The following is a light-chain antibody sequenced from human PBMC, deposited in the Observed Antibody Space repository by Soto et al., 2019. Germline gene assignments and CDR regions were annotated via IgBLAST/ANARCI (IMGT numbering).Light chain of an antibody. V-gene: IGLV1-40*01. CDR2: GNN. CDR3: QSYDSSLSAWV. CDR1: GSKIGANYD. Sequence: QSVLTQPPSVSGAPGQRVTISCTGSGSKIGANYDVHWYQQFPGTAPKLVIYGNNNRPSGVPDRFSGSKSGTSASLAITGLRTEDEADYYCQSYDSSLSAWVFGGGTKVTVL. J-gene: IGLJ2*01.